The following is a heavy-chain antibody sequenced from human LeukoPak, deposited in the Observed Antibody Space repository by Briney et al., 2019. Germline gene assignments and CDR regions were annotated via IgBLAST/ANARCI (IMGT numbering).Heavy chain of an antibody. Sequence: VASVKVSCKASGGTFSSYAISWVRQAPGQGLEWMGRIIPILGIANYAQEFQGRVTITADISTSTAYMELSSLRSEDTAVYYCARDRDTMVRGAPHNWFDPWGQGTLVTVSS. CDR1: GGTFSSYA. J-gene: IGHJ5*02. CDR3: ARDRDTMVRGAPHNWFDP. D-gene: IGHD3-10*01. CDR2: IIPILGIA. V-gene: IGHV1-69*04.